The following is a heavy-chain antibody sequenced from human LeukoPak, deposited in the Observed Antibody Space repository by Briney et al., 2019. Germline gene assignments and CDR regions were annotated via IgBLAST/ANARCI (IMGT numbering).Heavy chain of an antibody. V-gene: IGHV1-69*13. CDR1: GGTFSSYA. CDR3: AGDLTYPDYYYYYGMDV. D-gene: IGHD1-14*01. CDR2: IIPIFGTA. Sequence: ASVKVSCKASGGTFSSYAISWVRQAPGQGLEWMGGIIPIFGTANYAQKFQGRVTITADESTSTAYMELSSLRSEDTAVYCCAGDLTYPDYYYYYGMDVWGQGTTVTVSS. J-gene: IGHJ6*02.